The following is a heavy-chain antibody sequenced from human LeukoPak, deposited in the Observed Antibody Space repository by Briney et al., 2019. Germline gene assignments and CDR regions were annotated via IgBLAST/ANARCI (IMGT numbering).Heavy chain of an antibody. CDR2: TYRTSKWFS. CDR3: ARDNFADRYDFDY. CDR1: GDSVSSNRAA. Sequence: SQTLSLTCAISGDSVSSNRAAWSWIRQSPSRGLEWLGRTYRTSKWFSEYPVPLKSRITINPDTSKNQFSLHLNSVSPEDTAVYYCARDNFADRYDFDYWGQGTLVTVSS. J-gene: IGHJ4*02. V-gene: IGHV6-1*01. D-gene: IGHD3-16*02.